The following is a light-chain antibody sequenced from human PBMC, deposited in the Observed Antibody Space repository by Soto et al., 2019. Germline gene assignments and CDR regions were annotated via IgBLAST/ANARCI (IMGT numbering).Light chain of an antibody. V-gene: IGKV1-39*01. CDR2: AAS. CDR1: QNINRY. CDR3: QQSNSVPQT. Sequence: DIQMTQSPSSLSASVGDRVTITCRASQNINRYLNWYQQKPGKAPKLLIFAASSLETGVPSRFSGSGSGTDFTLTISSLQPEDFAAYYCQQSNSVPQTFGQGTKLEI. J-gene: IGKJ2*01.